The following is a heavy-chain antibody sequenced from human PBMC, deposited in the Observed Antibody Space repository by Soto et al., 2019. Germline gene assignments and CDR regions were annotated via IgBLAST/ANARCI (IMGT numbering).Heavy chain of an antibody. CDR3: AGLSWGDGSGHYHHDV. J-gene: IGHJ6*02. CDR1: VDSVSSNSAG. CDR2: TYYRSKWYF. Sequence: SQTLSLTCAISVDSVSSNSAGWNWIRQTPSRGLEWLGRTYYRSKWYFNYAVSVESRITINPDTSKNQFSLQLSSVTPDDTAVYYCAGLSWGDGSGHYHHDVSGQRTTVTVS. D-gene: IGHD2-15*01. V-gene: IGHV6-1*01.